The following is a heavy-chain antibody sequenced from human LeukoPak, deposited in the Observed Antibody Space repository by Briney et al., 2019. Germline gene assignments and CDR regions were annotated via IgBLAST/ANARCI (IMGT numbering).Heavy chain of an antibody. CDR3: ARVPNILVVPAAMDHWFDP. CDR1: GYTFTGYY. CDR2: INPNSGGT. D-gene: IGHD2-2*01. V-gene: IGHV1-2*02. J-gene: IGHJ5*02. Sequence: ASVKVSCKASGYTFTGYYMHWVRQAPGQGLEWMGWINPNSGGTNYAQKFQGRVTMTRDTSISTAYMELSRLRSDDTAVYYCARVPNILVVPAAMDHWFDPWGQGTLVTVSS.